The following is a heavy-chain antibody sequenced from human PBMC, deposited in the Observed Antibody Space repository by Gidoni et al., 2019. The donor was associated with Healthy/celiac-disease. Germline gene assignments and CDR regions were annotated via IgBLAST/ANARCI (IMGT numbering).Heavy chain of an antibody. Sequence: QVQLQQWGAGLLKPSEPLSLTCAVYGGSFSGYYWSWIRQPPGKGLEWIGEINHSGSTNYNPSLKSRVTISVDTSKNQFSLKLSSVTAADTAVYYCARTSVVAASLYYFDYWGQGTLVTVSS. V-gene: IGHV4-34*01. CDR2: INHSGST. J-gene: IGHJ4*02. CDR3: ARTSVVAASLYYFDY. D-gene: IGHD2-15*01. CDR1: GGSFSGYY.